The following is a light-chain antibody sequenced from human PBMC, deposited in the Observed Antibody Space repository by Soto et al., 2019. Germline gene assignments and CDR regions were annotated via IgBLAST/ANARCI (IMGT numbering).Light chain of an antibody. CDR2: DVS. V-gene: IGLV2-14*01. J-gene: IGLJ2*01. CDR3: SSYTSSSTVV. Sequence: QSALTQPASVFGSPGQSITISCTGTSSDVGGYNYVSWYQQHPGKAPKLMIYDVSNRPLGVSNRFSGSKSGNTASLTISGLQAEDEADYYCSSYTSSSTVVFGGGTQLTV. CDR1: SSDVGGYNY.